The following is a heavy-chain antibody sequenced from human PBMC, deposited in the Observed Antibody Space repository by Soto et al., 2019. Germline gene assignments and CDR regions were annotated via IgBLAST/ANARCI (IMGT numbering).Heavy chain of an antibody. Sequence: QXHLEQSGAEVRKPGTSVKVSCKASGGSFSTNEIDWVRQAPGQGLEWMGRIFPNVGTADYAQKFQGRLTIIADASTSTVYMDLSRLTSADTAVYFCARARYSSRWGTFDSWGQGTQVAVSS. CDR2: IFPNVGTA. CDR1: GGSFSTNE. CDR3: ARARYSSRWGTFDS. V-gene: IGHV1-69*01. J-gene: IGHJ1*01. D-gene: IGHD3-22*01.